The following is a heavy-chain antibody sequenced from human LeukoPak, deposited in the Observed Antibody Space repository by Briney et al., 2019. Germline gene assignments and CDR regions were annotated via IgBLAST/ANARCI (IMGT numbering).Heavy chain of an antibody. Sequence: SETLSLTCTVSGGSISSYYWSWIRQPPGKGLEWIGYIYYSGSTNYNPSLKSRVTISVDTSKNQFSLELSSVTAADTAVYYCARSRYDILTLYYYYGMDVWGQGTTVTVSS. CDR3: ARSRYDILTLYYYYGMDV. CDR1: GGSISSYY. CDR2: IYYSGST. D-gene: IGHD3-9*01. J-gene: IGHJ6*02. V-gene: IGHV4-59*08.